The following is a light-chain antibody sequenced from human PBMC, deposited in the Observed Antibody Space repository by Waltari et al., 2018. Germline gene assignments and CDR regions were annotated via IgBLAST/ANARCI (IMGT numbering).Light chain of an antibody. CDR2: DAS. V-gene: IGKV3-20*01. CDR3: QNYVRLPAT. Sequence: EIVLTQSPGTLSLSPGERDTLSCRASQSVGRSLVWYQQKPGQAPRLLIYDASTRATGIPDRFSGSGSGTDFSLTISRLEPEDFAVYFCQNYVRLPATFGQGTKVEIK. J-gene: IGKJ1*01. CDR1: QSVGRS.